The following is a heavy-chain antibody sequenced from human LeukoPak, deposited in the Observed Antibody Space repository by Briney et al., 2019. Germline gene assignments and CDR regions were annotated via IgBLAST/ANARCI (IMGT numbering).Heavy chain of an antibody. J-gene: IGHJ4*02. V-gene: IGHV3-21*01. CDR2: INNVGSHI. D-gene: IGHD4-11*01. CDR3: ARDPTQYLRYGHFDY. CDR1: GFTFSNSA. Sequence: GGSLRLSCAASGFTFSNSALNWVRQAPRKGLEWVSSINNVGSHIYYADSVRGRFTISRDNAKNSLYLQMNSLRVEDTAVYYCARDPTQYLRYGHFDYWGQGTLVTVSS.